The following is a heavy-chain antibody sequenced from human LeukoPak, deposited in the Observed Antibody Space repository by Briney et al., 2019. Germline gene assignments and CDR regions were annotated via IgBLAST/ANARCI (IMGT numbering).Heavy chain of an antibody. CDR1: GFTFSSYA. CDR2: ISGSGGST. V-gene: IGHV3-23*01. CDR3: AKARVQYQLLSELDY. D-gene: IGHD2-2*01. Sequence: GGSLRLSCAASGFTFSSYAMSWVRQAPGKGLEWVSAISGSGGSTYYADSVKGRFTISRDNSKNTLYLQMNSLRAEGTAVYYCAKARVQYQLLSELDYWGQGTLVTVSS. J-gene: IGHJ4*02.